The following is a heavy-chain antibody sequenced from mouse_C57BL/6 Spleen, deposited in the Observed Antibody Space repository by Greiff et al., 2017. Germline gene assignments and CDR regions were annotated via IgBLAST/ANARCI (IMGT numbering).Heavy chain of an antibody. V-gene: IGHV1-62-2*01. D-gene: IGHD3-2*02. CDR3: ARHEEGSGYYFDY. J-gene: IGHJ2*01. CDR1: GYTFTEYT. CDR2: FYPGSGSI. Sequence: VQLQQSGAELVKPGASVKLSCKASGYTFTEYTIHWVKQRSGQGLEWIGWFYPGSGSIKYNEKFKDNATLTADKSSSTVYMELSRLTSVDSAVXCGARHEEGSGYYFDYWGQGTTRTVSS.